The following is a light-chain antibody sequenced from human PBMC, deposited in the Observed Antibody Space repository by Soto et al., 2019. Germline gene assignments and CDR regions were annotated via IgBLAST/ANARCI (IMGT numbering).Light chain of an antibody. CDR3: QQYNTHSA. CDR1: QSVSNW. Sequence: DIQMTQSPSTLSASVGDRVTITCRASQSVSNWLAWYQQKRGKAPELLIYDASSLKSGVPSRFSSSGSGTEFTLTISSLQPDDFATYYHQQYNTHSAFGQGTKVEIK. CDR2: DAS. V-gene: IGKV1-5*01. J-gene: IGKJ1*01.